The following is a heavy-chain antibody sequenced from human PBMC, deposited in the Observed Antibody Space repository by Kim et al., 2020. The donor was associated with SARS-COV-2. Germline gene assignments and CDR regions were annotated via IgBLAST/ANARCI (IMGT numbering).Heavy chain of an antibody. D-gene: IGHD3-10*01. V-gene: IGHV1-18*01. Sequence: ASVKVSCKASGYSFFTYGISWVRQAPGQGLEWMGWIAAYNSNTIYAQKLQGRVTMTTDTSTSTAYMELRSLRSDDTAVYFCARDLGYGSGIPSMDVWGQGTTVIVSS. CDR2: IAAYNSNT. CDR3: ARDLGYGSGIPSMDV. CDR1: GYSFFTYG. J-gene: IGHJ6*02.